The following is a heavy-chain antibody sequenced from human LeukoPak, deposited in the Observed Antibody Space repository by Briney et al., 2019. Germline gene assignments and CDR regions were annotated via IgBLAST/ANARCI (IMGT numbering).Heavy chain of an antibody. Sequence: PGGSLRLSCAASGFTFSTYNMNWVRQAPGKGLEWVSSISTNSNYIHYADSVKGRFTISRDNAKNSLYLQMNSLRVEDTDVYYCARGVGASAPDAFDIWGQGTMVTVSS. D-gene: IGHD1-26*01. CDR2: ISTNSNYI. CDR3: ARGVGASAPDAFDI. V-gene: IGHV3-21*01. J-gene: IGHJ3*02. CDR1: GFTFSTYN.